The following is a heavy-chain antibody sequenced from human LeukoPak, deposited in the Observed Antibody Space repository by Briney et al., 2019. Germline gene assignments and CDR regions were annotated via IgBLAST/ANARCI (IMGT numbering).Heavy chain of an antibody. V-gene: IGHV3-21*01. CDR2: ISSSSSYI. J-gene: IGHJ5*02. CDR1: GFTFSSYS. Sequence: GGSLRLSCAASGFTFSSYSTSWVRQAPGKGLEWVSSISSSSSYIYYADSVKGRFTISRDNAKNSLYLQMNSLRAEDTAVYYCAREDYKWNDVRWFDPWGQGTLVTVSS. D-gene: IGHD1-20*01. CDR3: AREDYKWNDVRWFDP.